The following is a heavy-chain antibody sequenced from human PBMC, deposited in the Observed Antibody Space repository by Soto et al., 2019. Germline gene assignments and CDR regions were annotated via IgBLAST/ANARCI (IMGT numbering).Heavy chain of an antibody. Sequence: GESLKISCKGSGYSFTSYWIGWVRQMPGKGLEWMGIIYPGDSDTRYSPSFQGQVTISADKSISTAYLQWSSLKASDTAMYYCAKKVNSGPGSQYFDYWGQGTLVTVSS. CDR1: GYSFTSYW. CDR2: IYPGDSDT. CDR3: AKKVNSGPGSQYFDY. D-gene: IGHD3-10*01. J-gene: IGHJ4*02. V-gene: IGHV5-51*01.